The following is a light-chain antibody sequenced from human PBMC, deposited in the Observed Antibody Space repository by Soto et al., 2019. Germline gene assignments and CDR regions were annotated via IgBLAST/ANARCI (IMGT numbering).Light chain of an antibody. CDR1: QSVSDSY. CDR3: QQYVTSPPMYT. Sequence: ENVLTQSPGTLSLSPGERATLSCRASQSVSDSYLAWYQQKPGQTPRLLIYATSGRATGIPDRFSGSGSGTEFTLTISRVEPEDFAVYYCQQYVTSPPMYTFGQGTKLELK. V-gene: IGKV3-20*01. CDR2: ATS. J-gene: IGKJ2*01.